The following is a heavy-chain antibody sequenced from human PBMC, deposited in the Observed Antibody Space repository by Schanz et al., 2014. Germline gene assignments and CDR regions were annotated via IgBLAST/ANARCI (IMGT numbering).Heavy chain of an antibody. CDR1: GDSMSSGGYY. J-gene: IGHJ6*02. Sequence: QVQLQESGPGLVKPSQTLSLTCTVSGDSMSSGGYYWNWIRQHPGKGLEWIGYIYDSGNTYYNPSLKSRVTMSIDTSENQFSLNLRSVTGADTAVYYCARLVGPSFYYGMDVSGQGTTVTVSS. CDR2: IYDSGNT. D-gene: IGHD2-15*01. CDR3: ARLVGPSFYYGMDV. V-gene: IGHV4-31*03.